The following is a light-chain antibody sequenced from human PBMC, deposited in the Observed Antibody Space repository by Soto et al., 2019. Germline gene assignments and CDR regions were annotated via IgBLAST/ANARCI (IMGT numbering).Light chain of an antibody. CDR2: GAA. Sequence: ETQMTQSPVTLSVSPGERVALSCRATQSVSSDLAWYQKKPGQAPRLLIYGAASRATGTPARFSGSGSGTEFTLTISSLQSEDIALYYCQQYNIWPLTFGGGTKVEIK. V-gene: IGKV3-15*01. CDR1: QSVSSD. CDR3: QQYNIWPLT. J-gene: IGKJ4*01.